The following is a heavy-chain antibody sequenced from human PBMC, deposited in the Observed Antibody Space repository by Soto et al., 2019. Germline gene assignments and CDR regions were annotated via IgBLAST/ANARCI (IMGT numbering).Heavy chain of an antibody. CDR3: ARQGSNGAYYYGMDV. CDR2: IYPGDSDT. J-gene: IGHJ6*02. Sequence: GESLKISCKGSGYRFSSYWIAWVRQMPGKGLGWMGIIYPGDSDTRYSPSFQGQVTMSVDKSNNTAYLHWSSLKASDTAMYYCARQGSNGAYYYGMDVWGQGTTVTVSS. CDR1: GYRFSSYW. V-gene: IGHV5-51*01. D-gene: IGHD2-8*01.